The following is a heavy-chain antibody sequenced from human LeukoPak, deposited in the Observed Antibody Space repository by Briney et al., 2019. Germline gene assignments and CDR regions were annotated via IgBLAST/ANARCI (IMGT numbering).Heavy chain of an antibody. J-gene: IGHJ6*02. Sequence: GGSLRLSCAASGFTFSSYGMHWVRQAPGKGLEWVAVIWYDGSNKYYADSVKGRFTISRDNSKNTLYLQMNSLRAEDTAVYYCARDLGVRITMVRGRGYYGMDVWGQGTTVTVSS. CDR2: IWYDGSNK. D-gene: IGHD3-10*01. CDR1: GFTFSSYG. CDR3: ARDLGVRITMVRGRGYYGMDV. V-gene: IGHV3-33*01.